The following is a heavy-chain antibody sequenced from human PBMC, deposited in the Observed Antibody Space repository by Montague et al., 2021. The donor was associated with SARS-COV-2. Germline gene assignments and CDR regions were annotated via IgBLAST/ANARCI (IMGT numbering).Heavy chain of an antibody. CDR1: GGSIRGSSYY. D-gene: IGHD5-12*01. V-gene: IGHV4-39*07. J-gene: IGHJ2*01. Sequence: SETLSLTCTVSGGSIRGSSYYWGWIRQPPGKGLECIGCIYYSGSTYYNPSLQSRVTISVDTSKNHFSLKLSSVTAADTAVYYCARTTWLRGYFDLWGRGTLLTVSS. CDR2: IYYSGST. CDR3: ARTTWLRGYFDL.